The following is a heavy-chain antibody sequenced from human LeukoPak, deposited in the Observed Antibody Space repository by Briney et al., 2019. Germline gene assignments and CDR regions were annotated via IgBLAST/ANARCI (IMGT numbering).Heavy chain of an antibody. D-gene: IGHD3-10*01. V-gene: IGHV3-7*01. Sequence: HPGGSLRLSCAASGFTFSSYWMSWVRQAPGKGLEWVANIKQDGSEKYYVDSVKGRFTISRDNAKNSLYLQMNSLRAEDTAVYYCAREPMDYGSTRGDYWGQGTLVTVSS. J-gene: IGHJ4*02. CDR1: GFTFSSYW. CDR2: IKQDGSEK. CDR3: AREPMDYGSTRGDY.